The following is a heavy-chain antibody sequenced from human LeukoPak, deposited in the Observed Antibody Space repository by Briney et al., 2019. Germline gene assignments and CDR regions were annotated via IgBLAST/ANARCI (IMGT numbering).Heavy chain of an antibody. Sequence: PSETLSLTCTVSGGSISIYYWSWIRQPPGKGLEWIGYIYYNGSTNYNPSLKSRVTISVDTSKNQFSLKLSSVTAADTAVYYCARSPEAVAGTFDYWGQGTLVTVSS. D-gene: IGHD6-19*01. V-gene: IGHV4-59*08. CDR3: ARSPEAVAGTFDY. CDR1: GGSISIYY. CDR2: IYYNGST. J-gene: IGHJ4*02.